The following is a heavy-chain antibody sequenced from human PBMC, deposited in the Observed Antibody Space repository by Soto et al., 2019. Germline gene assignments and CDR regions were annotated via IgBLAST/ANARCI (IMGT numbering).Heavy chain of an antibody. CDR3: SWVPDY. V-gene: IGHV4-30-2*01. CDR2: IYHSGSI. Sequence: QLQLQESGSGLVKPSQTLSLTCAVSGGSIRSGGYSRSWIRPPPGKGLEGIGYIYHSGSIYYNPSLKSRVTISVDRSKNQFSLKLSSVTAADTAVYSCSWVPDYWGPCTLVTVSS. D-gene: IGHD1-1*01. CDR1: GGSIRSGGYS. J-gene: IGHJ4*02.